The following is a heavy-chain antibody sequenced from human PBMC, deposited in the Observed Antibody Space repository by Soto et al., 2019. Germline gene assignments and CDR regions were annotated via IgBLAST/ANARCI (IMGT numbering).Heavy chain of an antibody. D-gene: IGHD6-6*01. Sequence: GGSLRLSCAASGFTFSDYYMSWIRQAPGKGLEWVSYISSSGSTIYYADSVKGRFTISRDNAKNSLYLQMNSLRAEDTAVYYCARAYSSSSYCFDYWGQGTLVTVSS. CDR1: GFTFSDYY. CDR3: ARAYSSSSYCFDY. CDR2: ISSSGSTI. J-gene: IGHJ4*02. V-gene: IGHV3-11*01.